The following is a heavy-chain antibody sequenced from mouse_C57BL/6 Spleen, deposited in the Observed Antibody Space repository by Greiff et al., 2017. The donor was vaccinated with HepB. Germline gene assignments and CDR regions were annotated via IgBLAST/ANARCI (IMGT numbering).Heavy chain of an antibody. CDR1: GYSITSGYY. Sequence: EVQLQESGPGLVKPSQSLSLTCSVTGYSITSGYYWNWIRQFPGNKLEWMGYISYDGSNNYNPSLKNRISITRDTSKNQFFLKLNSVTTEDTATYYCARGDGNYLMDYWGQGTSVTVSS. CDR2: ISYDGSN. V-gene: IGHV3-6*01. CDR3: ARGDGNYLMDY. D-gene: IGHD2-1*01. J-gene: IGHJ4*01.